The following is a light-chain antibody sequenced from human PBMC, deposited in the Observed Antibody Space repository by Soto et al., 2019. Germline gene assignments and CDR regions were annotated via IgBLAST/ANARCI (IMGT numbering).Light chain of an antibody. V-gene: IGLV3-21*04. CDR2: YDS. CDR1: NIASNS. CDR3: QVWDSSSNLYV. J-gene: IGLJ1*01. Sequence: SYELTQPPSVSVAPGKTARITCGGNNIASNSVHWYQQRPGQAPVLVIYYDSDRPSGIPERFSGSNSGNTATLTISRVKAGDEADYYCQVWDSSSNLYVFGTGTKLTVL.